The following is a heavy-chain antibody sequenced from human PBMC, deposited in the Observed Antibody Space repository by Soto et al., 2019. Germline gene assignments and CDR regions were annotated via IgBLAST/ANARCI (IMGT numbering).Heavy chain of an antibody. CDR3: ARDGADYYDSSGYYDAFDI. J-gene: IGHJ3*02. V-gene: IGHV4-38-2*02. D-gene: IGHD3-22*01. Sequence: SETLSLTCTVSGYSISSGYYWGWIRQPPGKGLEWIGSIYHSGSTYYNPSLKSRVTISVDTSKNQFSLKLRSVTAADTAVYYCARDGADYYDSSGYYDAFDIWGQGTMVTVSS. CDR2: IYHSGST. CDR1: GYSISSGYY.